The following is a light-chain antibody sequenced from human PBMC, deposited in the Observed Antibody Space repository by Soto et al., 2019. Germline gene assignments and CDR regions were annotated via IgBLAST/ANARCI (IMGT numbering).Light chain of an antibody. CDR2: AAS. CDR1: QGIIDY. V-gene: IGKV1-27*01. Sequence: DIQMTQSPSSLSASVGDTVTITCRASQGIIDYLAWYQQRPGKAPTLLIYAASTLHTGVPSRFSGSGAGTDFTLTIRSLQPEDVATYYCQKYDTAPQTFGPGTKVVIK. CDR3: QKYDTAPQT. J-gene: IGKJ1*01.